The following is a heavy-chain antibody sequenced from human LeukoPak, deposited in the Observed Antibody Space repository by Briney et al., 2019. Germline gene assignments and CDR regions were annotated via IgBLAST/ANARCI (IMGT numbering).Heavy chain of an antibody. CDR3: ARGGKSRFVC. CDR2: IKEDGSEK. Sequence: PGGSLRLSCAASGFTFSNFWMSWVRQAPGKGLEWVANIKEDGSEKYYVDSVKGRFTISRDNAKNSLYLQMNSLRGEDTAMYYCARGGKSRFVCWGQGTLVTVSS. V-gene: IGHV3-7*03. CDR1: GFTFSNFW. D-gene: IGHD1-26*01. J-gene: IGHJ4*02.